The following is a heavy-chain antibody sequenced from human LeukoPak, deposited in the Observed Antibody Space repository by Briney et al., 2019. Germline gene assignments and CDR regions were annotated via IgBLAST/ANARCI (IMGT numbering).Heavy chain of an antibody. D-gene: IGHD5-24*01. CDR2: IYHSGST. V-gene: IGHV4-30-2*01. CDR3: ARGQYYFDY. Sequence: SQTLSLTCAVSGRPMSSCGYSWRWFRQPPGKGLEWIGYIYHSGSTYYNPSLKSRVTISVDRSKNQFSLKLSSVTAADTAVYYCARGQYYFDYWGQGTLVTVSS. CDR1: GRPMSSCGYS. J-gene: IGHJ4*02.